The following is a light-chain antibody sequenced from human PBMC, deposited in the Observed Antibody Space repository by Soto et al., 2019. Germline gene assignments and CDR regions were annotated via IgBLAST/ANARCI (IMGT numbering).Light chain of an antibody. Sequence: QSALTQPPSASGSPGQSVTISCTGTSSDVGAYNYVSWYQQYPGKAPKLMIYEVNKRPSGVPDRFSGSKSGKTASLTVSGLQPEDEADYHCTTYAGHNLRVFGGGTKLTVL. CDR1: SSDVGAYNY. J-gene: IGLJ3*02. CDR3: TTYAGHNLRV. CDR2: EVN. V-gene: IGLV2-8*01.